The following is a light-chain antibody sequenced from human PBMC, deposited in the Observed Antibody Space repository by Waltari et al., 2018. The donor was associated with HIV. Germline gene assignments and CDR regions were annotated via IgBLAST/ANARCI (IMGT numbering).Light chain of an antibody. J-gene: IGLJ2*01. CDR3: LLFLGAGRV. CDR1: TGPVTSKHY. Sequence: QAAVTQEPSLTVSPGGTIFLTCGSTTGPVTSKHYAYWVHQKPGQAPTSLIDDTTQGRSCTPSRFSGFFVGDKAVLTLSGALSEDEAVYYCLLFLGAGRVFGGGTMVTV. CDR2: DTT. V-gene: IGLV7-46*01.